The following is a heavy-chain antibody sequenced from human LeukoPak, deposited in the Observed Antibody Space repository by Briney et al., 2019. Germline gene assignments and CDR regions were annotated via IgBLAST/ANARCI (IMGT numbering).Heavy chain of an antibody. J-gene: IGHJ4*02. Sequence: GGLRLSYAASGFTFSSQSMNWVRQAPGKGLEWVSSISSGSSYIYYADSMKGRFTVSRDNAKNSLYLQMNSLRAEDTAVYYCAGDRCSGGSCYSFDYWGQGTLVTVSS. CDR3: AGDRCSGGSCYSFDY. CDR1: GFTFSSQS. V-gene: IGHV3-21*01. CDR2: ISSGSSYI. D-gene: IGHD2-15*01.